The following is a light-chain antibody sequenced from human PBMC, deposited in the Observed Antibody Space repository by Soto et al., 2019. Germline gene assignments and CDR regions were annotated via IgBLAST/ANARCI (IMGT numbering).Light chain of an antibody. Sequence: GDRVTITGRPSRGIGNALAWYQQKPGTVPKLLIHSASTLQSGVPSRFSGSGSGTEFTLTISSLQPDDFATYYFQPYNNYSEGFRQQTKV. J-gene: IGKJ1*01. V-gene: IGKV1D-13*01. CDR2: SAS. CDR3: QPYNNYSEG. CDR1: RGIGNA.